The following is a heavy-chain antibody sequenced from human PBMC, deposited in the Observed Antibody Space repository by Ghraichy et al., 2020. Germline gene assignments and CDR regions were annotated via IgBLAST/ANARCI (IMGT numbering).Heavy chain of an antibody. CDR3: ARDSGSSWYYFDY. Sequence: GGSLRLSCAAYGFTFSSYSMNWVRQAPGKGLEWVSYISVGSSSTIYYADSVKGRFTISRDNAKNSLYLQMNSLRDEDTAVYYCARDSGSSWYYFDYWGQGTLVTVSS. CDR1: GFTFSSYS. J-gene: IGHJ4*02. V-gene: IGHV3-48*02. CDR2: ISVGSSSTI. D-gene: IGHD6-13*01.